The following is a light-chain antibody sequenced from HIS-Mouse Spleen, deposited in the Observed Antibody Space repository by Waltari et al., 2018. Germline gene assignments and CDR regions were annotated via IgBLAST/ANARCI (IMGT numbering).Light chain of an antibody. Sequence: DIQLTQSPYFLSASVGDRVTITCRASQGISSYLALYHQKPGKAPKLLLYAASTLQSGVPSRFSGSGSGTEFTLTISSLQPEDFATYYCQQLKSYPPTFGQGTKVEIK. V-gene: IGKV1-9*01. CDR1: QGISSY. CDR3: QQLKSYPPT. CDR2: AAS. J-gene: IGKJ1*01.